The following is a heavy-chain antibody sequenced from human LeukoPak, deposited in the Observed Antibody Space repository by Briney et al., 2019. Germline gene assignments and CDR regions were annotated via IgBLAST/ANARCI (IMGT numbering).Heavy chain of an antibody. CDR2: IKQDGSEK. Sequence: PGGSLRLSCAASGFTFSSYWMSWVRQAPGKGLEWVANIKQDGSEKYYVDSVKGRFTISRDNAKNSLYLQMNSLRAEDTAVYYCASSNYDILTGLDYWGQGTLVTVSS. D-gene: IGHD3-9*01. CDR1: GFTFSSYW. CDR3: ASSNYDILTGLDY. J-gene: IGHJ4*02. V-gene: IGHV3-7*01.